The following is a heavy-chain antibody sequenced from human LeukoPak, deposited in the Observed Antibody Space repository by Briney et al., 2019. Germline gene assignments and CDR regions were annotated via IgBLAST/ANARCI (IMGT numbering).Heavy chain of an antibody. CDR1: GFTFSTYS. V-gene: IGHV3-21*01. J-gene: IGHJ4*02. D-gene: IGHD5-24*01. CDR3: ARGPRFLAMATIVSKFDS. CDR2: ISSSSSHI. Sequence: PGGSLRLSCTASGFTFSTYSMNWVRQAPGKGLEWVSSISSSSSHIYYAASVKGRFTISRDNAKNSLYLQMNSLRAEDTAVYYCARGPRFLAMATIVSKFDSWGQGTLVTVSS.